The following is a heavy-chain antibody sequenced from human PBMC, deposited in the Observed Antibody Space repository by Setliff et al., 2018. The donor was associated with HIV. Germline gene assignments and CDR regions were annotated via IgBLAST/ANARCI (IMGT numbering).Heavy chain of an antibody. V-gene: IGHV3-23*01. D-gene: IGHD6-6*01. J-gene: IGHJ4*02. CDR2: ISDGGGST. Sequence: LRLSCAASGLTFSSYPMSCVRQSPGKGPEWVSAISDGGGSTYNAVSVKGRFTISRDNSKNTLYLQMNSLRVEDTAVYYCAKEPKLGGIAAPFDYWGQGTLVTVSS. CDR3: AKEPKLGGIAAPFDY. CDR1: GLTFSSYP.